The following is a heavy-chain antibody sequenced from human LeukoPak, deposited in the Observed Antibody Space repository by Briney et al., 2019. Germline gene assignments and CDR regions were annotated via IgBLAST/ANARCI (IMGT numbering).Heavy chain of an antibody. Sequence: SETLSLTCAVYGGSFSGYYWSWIRQPPGKGLEWIGEINHSGSTNYNPSLKSRVTISVDTSKNYFSLKLRSVTAADTAVYYCARAETYSSDWYDPFFDYWGQGTLVTVSS. CDR2: INHSGST. D-gene: IGHD6-19*01. V-gene: IGHV4-34*01. CDR1: GGSFSGYY. J-gene: IGHJ4*02. CDR3: ARAETYSSDWYDPFFDY.